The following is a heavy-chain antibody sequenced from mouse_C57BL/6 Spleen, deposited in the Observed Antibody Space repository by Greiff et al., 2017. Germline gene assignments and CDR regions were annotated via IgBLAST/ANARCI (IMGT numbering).Heavy chain of an antibody. CDR1: GYSFTGYY. D-gene: IGHD1-1*01. V-gene: IGHV1-42*01. Sequence: EVQLQQSGPELVKPGASVKISCKASGYSFTGYYMNWVKQSPEKSLEWIGEINPSTGGTTYNRKFKAKATLTVDKSSSTAYMQLKSLTSEDSAVYYCVYYGIGYFDVWGTGTTVTVSS. J-gene: IGHJ1*03. CDR3: VYYGIGYFDV. CDR2: INPSTGGT.